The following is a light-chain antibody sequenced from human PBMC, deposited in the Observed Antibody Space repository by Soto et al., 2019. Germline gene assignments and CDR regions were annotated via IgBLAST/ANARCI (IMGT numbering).Light chain of an antibody. V-gene: IGKV3-15*01. CDR2: GAS. J-gene: IGKJ4*02. Sequence: HSLGTLSVSKGERATLFCRASQTVSNKLAWYQQKPGQAPRLIIYGASTRATGIPARFSGSGSGTDFTLTISSLQSEDFAIYYCQQYNKWPQFGGGSIV. CDR3: QQYNKWPQ. CDR1: QTVSNK.